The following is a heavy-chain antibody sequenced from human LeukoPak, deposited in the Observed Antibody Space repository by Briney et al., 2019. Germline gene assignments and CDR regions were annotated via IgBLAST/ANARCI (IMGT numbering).Heavy chain of an antibody. CDR1: GYTFTSYD. Sequence: ASVKVTCKASGYTFTSYDINLVRQATGQGLEWKGWMNTNSGNTGYAQKFQGRVTMTRNTSISTAYMELSSLRSEDTAVYYCARGSGSHCTTTSCFFNYWGQGTLVTVSS. CDR2: MNTNSGNT. CDR3: ARGSGSHCTTTSCFFNY. V-gene: IGHV1-8*01. J-gene: IGHJ4*02. D-gene: IGHD2-2*01.